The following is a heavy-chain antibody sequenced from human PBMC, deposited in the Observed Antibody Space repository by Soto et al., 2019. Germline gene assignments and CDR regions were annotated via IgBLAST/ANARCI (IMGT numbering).Heavy chain of an antibody. J-gene: IGHJ4*02. CDR3: ARFPLWFGELDY. V-gene: IGHV4-30-2*01. D-gene: IGHD3-10*01. CDR1: GASIRSGSYS. Sequence: QLQLQESGSGLVRPSQTLSLTCTVSGASIRSGSYSWNWIRQPPGKGLEWIGYLHHSGDTYFNPSLRRRVSILVDRSNNQFSLKLISVTAADTAVYYCARFPLWFGELDYWGQGALVTVSS. CDR2: LHHSGDT.